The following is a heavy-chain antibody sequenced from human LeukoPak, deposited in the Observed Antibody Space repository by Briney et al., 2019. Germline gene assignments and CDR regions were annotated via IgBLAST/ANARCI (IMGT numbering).Heavy chain of an antibody. CDR1: GGSISSGGYY. CDR3: ASRYDTLDGRFDP. D-gene: IGHD3-9*01. V-gene: IGHV4-31*03. Sequence: PSQTLSLTCTVSGGSISSGGYYWSWIRQHPGKGLEWIGYIYYSGSTYYNPSLKSRVTISVDTSKNQFSLKLSSVTAADTAVYYCASRYDTLDGRFDPWGQGTLVPVSS. CDR2: IYYSGST. J-gene: IGHJ5*02.